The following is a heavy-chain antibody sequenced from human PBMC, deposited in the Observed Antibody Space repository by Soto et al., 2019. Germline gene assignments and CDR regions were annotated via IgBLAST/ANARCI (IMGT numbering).Heavy chain of an antibody. V-gene: IGHV4-4*07. D-gene: IGHD1-1*01. CDR1: GASISGFH. J-gene: IGHJ5*02. Sequence: KSSETLSLTCTVSGASISGFHWSWIRKSAGKGLEWIGRIYATGTTDYNPSLKSRVMMSVDTSKKQFSLKLRCVTAADTAVYYCVRDGTKTLRDWFDPWGQGISVTVSS. CDR2: IYATGTT. CDR3: VRDGTKTLRDWFDP.